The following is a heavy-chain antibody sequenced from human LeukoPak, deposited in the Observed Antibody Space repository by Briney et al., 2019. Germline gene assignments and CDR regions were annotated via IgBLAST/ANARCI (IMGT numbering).Heavy chain of an antibody. CDR1: GFTFSSYA. CDR3: AREFLGFEGWLFRGTCDY. Sequence: PGGSLRLSCAASGFTFSSYAMSWVRQAPGKGLEWVSAISGSGGSTYYADSVKGRFTTSRDNAKNSLYLQMNSLRAEDTAVYYCAREFLGFEGWLFRGTCDYWGQGTLVTVSS. V-gene: IGHV3-23*01. CDR2: ISGSGGST. D-gene: IGHD3-22*01. J-gene: IGHJ4*02.